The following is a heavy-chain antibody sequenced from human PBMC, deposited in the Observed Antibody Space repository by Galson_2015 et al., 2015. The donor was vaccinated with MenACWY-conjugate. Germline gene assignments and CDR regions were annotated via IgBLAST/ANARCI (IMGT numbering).Heavy chain of an antibody. CDR2: IKQDGREK. CDR3: ARDTRGHFDY. CDR1: GFAFSSYW. Sequence: SLRLSCAVSGFAFSSYWMSWVRQAPGKGLEWVANIKQDGREKNYVDSVKGRFTISRENADNSVYLQMDSLRVEDTAVYYCARDTRGHFDYWGQGTLVTFSS. V-gene: IGHV3-7*03. J-gene: IGHJ4*02.